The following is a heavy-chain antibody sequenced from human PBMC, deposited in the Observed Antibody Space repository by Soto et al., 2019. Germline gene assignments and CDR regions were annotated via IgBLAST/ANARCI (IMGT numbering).Heavy chain of an antibody. V-gene: IGHV3-30*18. CDR1: GFTFSSYD. CDR3: AKNYYDSTGQNWFDP. Sequence: SLRLSCAASGFTFSSYDMYWVRQAPGKGLEWVAVISDDGSNKYYGDSVKGRFTISRDNSKNTLYLQMNSLRAEDTAVYYCAKNYYDSTGQNWFDPWGQGTLVTVSS. J-gene: IGHJ5*02. CDR2: ISDDGSNK. D-gene: IGHD3-22*01.